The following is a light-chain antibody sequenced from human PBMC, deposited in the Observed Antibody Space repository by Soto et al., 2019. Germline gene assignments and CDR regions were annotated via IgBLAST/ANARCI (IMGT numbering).Light chain of an antibody. CDR1: QGVTTN. CDR3: QHYNNWPCS. Sequence: DIVMTQSPASLSVSPGERVTLSCRAGQGVTTNFAWYQQKSGQTPRLLIYDVSTRATGVPARFSCTGSETDFTLTISGLQSEDSEVYFCQHYNNWPCSFGQGTRLEIK. CDR2: DVS. J-gene: IGKJ5*01. V-gene: IGKV3-15*01.